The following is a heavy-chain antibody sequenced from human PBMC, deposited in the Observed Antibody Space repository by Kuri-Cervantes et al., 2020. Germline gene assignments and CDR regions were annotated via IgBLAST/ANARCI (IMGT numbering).Heavy chain of an antibody. J-gene: IGHJ4*02. D-gene: IGHD1-26*01. CDR3: ALGSYLRIDY. CDR1: GFTFSSYG. CDR2: IRFDGSNK. Sequence: GESLKISCVASGFTFSSYGMHWARQAPGKGLEWVAFIRFDGSNKNYADSVKGRFTISRDNSKNTLYLQMDSLRTEDTAVYYCALGSYLRIDYWGQGTLVTVSS. V-gene: IGHV3-30*02.